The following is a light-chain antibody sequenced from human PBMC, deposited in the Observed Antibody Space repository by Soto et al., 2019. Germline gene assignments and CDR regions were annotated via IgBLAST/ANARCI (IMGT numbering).Light chain of an antibody. V-gene: IGKV3-15*01. CDR2: AAS. CDR1: QSVSSS. J-gene: IGKJ1*01. Sequence: EIVLTQSPGTLSLSPGERATLSCRASQSVSSSFLAWYQQKPGQAPRLLIYAASTRATGLPARFSGSGSGTEFTLTISSLQSEDFAVYSCQQYNNWPLTFGQGTKVDIK. CDR3: QQYNNWPLT.